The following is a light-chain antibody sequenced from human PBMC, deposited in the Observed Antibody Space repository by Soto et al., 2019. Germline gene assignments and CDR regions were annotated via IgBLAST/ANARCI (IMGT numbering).Light chain of an antibody. V-gene: IGLV2-14*01. CDR1: SSDIGGYNF. CDR2: EVI. CDR3: SSYTTTSTLF. J-gene: IGLJ2*01. Sequence: QSALTQPASVSESPGQSITISCTGTSSDIGGYNFVSWYQQHPGKAPKLMIFEVINRPSGVSNRFSGSKSGNTASLTISGLQPEDEADYYCSSYTTTSTLFFGGGTKLTVL.